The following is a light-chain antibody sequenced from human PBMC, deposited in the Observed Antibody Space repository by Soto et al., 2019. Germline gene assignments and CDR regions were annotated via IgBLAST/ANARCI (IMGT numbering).Light chain of an antibody. CDR2: DTS. Sequence: EIVMTQSPATLSVSPGERVTLSCRASQSVSSNLVWYQQKPGQAPRLLIYDTSTRATDIPARFSGSGSGTEFTLTISSLQSEDSGVYYCQQYEKWGTFGPGTKVDIK. J-gene: IGKJ3*01. CDR3: QQYEKWGT. V-gene: IGKV3-15*01. CDR1: QSVSSN.